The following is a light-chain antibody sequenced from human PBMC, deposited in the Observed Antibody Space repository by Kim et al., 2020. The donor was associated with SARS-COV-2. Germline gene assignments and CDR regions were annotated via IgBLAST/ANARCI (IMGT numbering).Light chain of an antibody. CDR3: SSYTSSSTLVV. Sequence: TITISCSETSSAVGGYNYVSWYQHHPGKAPKLMIYDVSNRPSGVSNRFSGSKSGNTASLTISGLQAEDEADYYCSSYTSSSTLVVFGGGTQLTVL. J-gene: IGLJ2*01. CDR1: SSAVGGYNY. V-gene: IGLV2-14*03. CDR2: DVS.